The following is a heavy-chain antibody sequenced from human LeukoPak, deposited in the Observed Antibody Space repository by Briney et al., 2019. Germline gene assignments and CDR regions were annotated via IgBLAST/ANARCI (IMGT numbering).Heavy chain of an antibody. D-gene: IGHD5-18*01. CDR3: ARDTARDHFDY. Sequence: GGSLRLSCAASGFTFSSYAMHWVRQAPGKVLEWVAVISYDGSNKYYADSVKGRFTISRDNSKNTLYLQMNSLRAEDTAVYYCARDTARDHFDYWGQGTLVTVSS. V-gene: IGHV3-30*04. J-gene: IGHJ4*02. CDR2: ISYDGSNK. CDR1: GFTFSSYA.